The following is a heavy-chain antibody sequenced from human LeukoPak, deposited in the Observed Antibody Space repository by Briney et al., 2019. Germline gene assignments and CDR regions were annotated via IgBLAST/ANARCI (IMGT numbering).Heavy chain of an antibody. CDR2: INPNSGGT. D-gene: IGHD3-22*01. J-gene: IGHJ4*02. V-gene: IGHV1-2*06. CDR1: GYTFTGYY. Sequence: ASVKISCKASGYTFTGYYMHWVRQAPGQGLEWMGRINPNSGGTNYAQKFQGRVTMTRDTSISTAYMELSRLRSDDTAVYYCARAFWDLKRITMILGGYWGQGTLVTVSS. CDR3: ARAFWDLKRITMILGGY.